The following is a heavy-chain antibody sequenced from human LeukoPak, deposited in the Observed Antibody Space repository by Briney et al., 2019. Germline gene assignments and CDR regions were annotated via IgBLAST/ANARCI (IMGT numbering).Heavy chain of an antibody. D-gene: IGHD3-3*01. CDR1: GGTFSSYA. CDR2: IIPIFGTA. V-gene: IGHV1-69*05. Sequence: SVNVSCKASGGTFSSYAISWVRQAPGQGLEWMGGIIPIFGTANYAQKFQGRVTITTDESTSTAYMELSSLRSEDTAVYYCAREYYDFWSGPNWFDPWGQGTLVTVSS. J-gene: IGHJ5*02. CDR3: AREYYDFWSGPNWFDP.